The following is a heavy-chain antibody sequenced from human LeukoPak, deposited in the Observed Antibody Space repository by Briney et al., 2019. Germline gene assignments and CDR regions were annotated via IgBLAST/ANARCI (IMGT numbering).Heavy chain of an antibody. CDR2: IYFSGTT. D-gene: IGHD3-10*01. Sequence: PSETLSLTCTVSGGSITSHYWSWTRQPPGKGLEWIGCIYFSGTTNYNPSLESRVTISVGTSKNQFSLKLRSVTAADTAVYYCARHQLRGLLDDNWGQGTPVTVSS. J-gene: IGHJ4*02. CDR3: ARHQLRGLLDDN. V-gene: IGHV4-59*08. CDR1: GGSITSHY.